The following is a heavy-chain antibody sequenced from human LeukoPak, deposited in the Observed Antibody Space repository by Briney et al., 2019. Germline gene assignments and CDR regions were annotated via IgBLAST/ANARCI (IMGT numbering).Heavy chain of an antibody. CDR2: ISYDGSNK. V-gene: IGHV3-30-3*01. CDR3: AGSTGGSSWYWYYFDY. D-gene: IGHD6-13*01. CDR1: GFTFSSYA. Sequence: SGGSLRLSCAASGFTFSSYAMHWVRQAPGKGLEWVAVISYDGSNKYYADSVKGRFTISRDNSKNTLYLQMNSLRAEDTAVYYCAGSTGGSSWYWYYFDYWGQGTLVTVSS. J-gene: IGHJ4*02.